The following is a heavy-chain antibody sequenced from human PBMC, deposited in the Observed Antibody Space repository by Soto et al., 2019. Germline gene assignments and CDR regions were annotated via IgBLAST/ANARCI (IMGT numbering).Heavy chain of an antibody. J-gene: IGHJ4*02. CDR2: VFTSGTT. CDR3: AGDNSGFWGGYFDS. V-gene: IGHV4-4*07. D-gene: IGHD3-3*01. Sequence: SETLSLTCTVSDGSISTYYWSWIRKPAGKELEWIGHVFTSGTTNYTPSLKSRVSMSLDTAKNQFSLKLRSVTAADTAVYYCAGDNSGFWGGYFDSWGQGKLVTVSS. CDR1: DGSISTYY.